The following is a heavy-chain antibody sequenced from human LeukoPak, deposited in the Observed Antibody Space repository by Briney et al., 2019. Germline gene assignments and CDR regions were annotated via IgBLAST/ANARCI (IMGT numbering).Heavy chain of an antibody. D-gene: IGHD2-21*02. CDR2: IKSKTDGGTT. V-gene: IGHV3-15*01. Sequence: GGALRLSCAASGFTLSRYWMSWVRPAAGKGLEWVGRIKSKTDGGTTDYAAHVKGRFSMSRDDSKTTLYLQMNSLKTEDTALYYCTTHAYCGGDCYYYYYYMDVWGKGTTVTVSS. J-gene: IGHJ6*03. CDR3: TTHAYCGGDCYYYYYYMDV. CDR1: GFTLSRYW.